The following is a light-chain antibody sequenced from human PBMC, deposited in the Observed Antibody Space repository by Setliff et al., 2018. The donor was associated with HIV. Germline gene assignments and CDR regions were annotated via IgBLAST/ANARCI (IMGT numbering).Light chain of an antibody. J-gene: IGLJ1*01. Sequence: QSALTQPASVSGSPGQSITISCTGTSSDVGGYNYVSWNQQHPGKAPKLIIYEVTNRPSGVSNRFSGSKSGNTASLTISGLQAEDEADYYCSSYRSSDTGVFGTGTKVTVL. CDR1: SSDVGGYNY. CDR2: EVT. CDR3: SSYRSSDTGV. V-gene: IGLV2-14*01.